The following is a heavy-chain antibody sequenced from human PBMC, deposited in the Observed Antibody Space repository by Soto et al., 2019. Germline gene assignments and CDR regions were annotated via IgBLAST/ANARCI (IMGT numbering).Heavy chain of an antibody. J-gene: IGHJ4*02. Sequence: SETLSLTCTVSGGSISSYYLSWSRQPAGKRLECIGRIYTSGSTNYNPSLKSRVTMSVDTSKNQFSLKLSSVTAADTAVYYCARDLKFGQADYCGQGSQVTVSS. D-gene: IGHD3-10*01. CDR2: IYTSGST. CDR3: ARDLKFGQADY. CDR1: GGSISSYY. V-gene: IGHV4-4*07.